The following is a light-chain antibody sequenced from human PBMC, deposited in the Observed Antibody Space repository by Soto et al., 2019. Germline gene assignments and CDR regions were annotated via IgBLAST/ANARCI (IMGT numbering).Light chain of an antibody. CDR2: GAS. V-gene: IGKV3-20*01. CDR3: QQYGSSRLT. Sequence: EIVLTQSPGTLSLSPGERATLSCRASQSVSSSYLAWYQQKPGQAPRLLIYGASSRATDIRDRFSGSGSGTDFTLTIKRPEPKELTAYYCQQYGSSRLTFGQGTRLEIK. CDR1: QSVSSSY. J-gene: IGKJ5*01.